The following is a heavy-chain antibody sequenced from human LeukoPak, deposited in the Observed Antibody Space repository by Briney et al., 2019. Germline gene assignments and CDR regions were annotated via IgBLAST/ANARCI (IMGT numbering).Heavy chain of an antibody. V-gene: IGHV3-23*01. CDR3: AKDVYRGSGYYFYFDY. D-gene: IGHD3-22*01. CDR1: GFTFSSYA. Sequence: GGSLRLSCAASGFTFSSYAMSWVRQAPGKGLEWVSAISGSGGSTYYADSVKGRFTISRDNSKNTLYLQMNSLRAEDTAVYYCAKDVYRGSGYYFYFDYWGQGTLGTVSS. CDR2: ISGSGGST. J-gene: IGHJ4*02.